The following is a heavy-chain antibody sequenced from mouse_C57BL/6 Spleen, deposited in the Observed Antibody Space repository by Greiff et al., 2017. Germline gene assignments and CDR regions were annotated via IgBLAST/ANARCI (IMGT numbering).Heavy chain of an antibody. CDR3: ARSEAYGKLAY. CDR2: INPSSGYS. Sequence: QVQLQQSGAELAKPGASVKLSCKASGYTFTSYWMPLVKKRPGQGLERICYINPSSGYSKYNQKFKDKATLTADKSSSTAYMQLSSLTYEDSAVYYCARSEAYGKLAYWGQGTLVTVSA. CDR1: GYTFTSYW. V-gene: IGHV1-7*01. J-gene: IGHJ3*01. D-gene: IGHD2-1*01.